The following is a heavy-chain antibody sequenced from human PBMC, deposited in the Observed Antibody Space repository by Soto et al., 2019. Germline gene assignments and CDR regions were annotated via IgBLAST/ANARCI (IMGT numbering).Heavy chain of an antibody. CDR1: GFTFTNYA. CDR3: ARSGLALPYSASHWFDP. Sequence: VGSLRLSCGASGFTFTNYAVAWIRQAPVKVLDWLSSITDSGDVIYYADSVKVRFTISRDNAKNTLFLQMNSLRGEDTAVYYCARSGLALPYSASHWFDPWGHGTLVTVSS. CDR2: ITDSGDVI. J-gene: IGHJ5*02. D-gene: IGHD3-22*01. V-gene: IGHV3-23*01.